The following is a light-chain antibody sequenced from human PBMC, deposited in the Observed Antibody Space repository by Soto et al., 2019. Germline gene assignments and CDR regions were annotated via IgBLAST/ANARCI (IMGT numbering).Light chain of an antibody. V-gene: IGKV1-33*01. J-gene: IGKJ4*01. Sequence: DIQMTQSPSSLSASVGDRVTITCQASHDIRNYLNWYQQKPGQAPRLLIHDASRLQTGVPSRFSGSGSGTDFILTITSLQPDDIATYHCQQYYNRPLTFGGGTKVEI. CDR1: HDIRNY. CDR3: QQYYNRPLT. CDR2: DAS.